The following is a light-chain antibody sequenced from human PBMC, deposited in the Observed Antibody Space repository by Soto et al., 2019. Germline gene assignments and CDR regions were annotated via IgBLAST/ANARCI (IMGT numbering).Light chain of an antibody. CDR3: TATADRLTGPV. J-gene: IGLJ3*02. CDR1: SSNIETNL. V-gene: IGLV1-47*02. CDR2: NND. Sequence: QSVLTQPPSASGTPGERVTISCSGSSSNIETNLVHWYQRLPGASPRLLIYNNDQRPSGVPDRFSASKSGTSASLAISGLRYEDEADYYCTATADRLTGPVFGGGTKLTV.